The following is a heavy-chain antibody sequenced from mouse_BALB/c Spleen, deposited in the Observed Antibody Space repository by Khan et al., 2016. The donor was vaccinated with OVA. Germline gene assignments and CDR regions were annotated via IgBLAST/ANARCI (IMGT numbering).Heavy chain of an antibody. J-gene: IGHJ3*01. CDR3: ARNYDYDEGLAY. V-gene: IGHV2-2*02. D-gene: IGHD2-4*01. CDR2: IWSGGTT. Sequence: QVQLKESVPGLVQPSQSLSITCTVSGFSLTTYGVHWVRQSPGKGLEWLGVIWSGGTTDYSAAFISRLSITKDNSKSQVFFKMNSLQANDTAIYYCARNYDYDEGLAYGGQGTLVTVSA. CDR1: GFSLTTYG.